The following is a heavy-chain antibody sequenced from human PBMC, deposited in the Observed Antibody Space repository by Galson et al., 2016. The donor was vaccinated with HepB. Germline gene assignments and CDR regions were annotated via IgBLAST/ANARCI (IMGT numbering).Heavy chain of an antibody. CDR3: TAGKLELLAYYYGMDV. CDR2: IKSKTDGGTT. J-gene: IGHJ6*02. D-gene: IGHD1-7*01. CDR1: GFTFSNAW. V-gene: IGHV3-15*07. Sequence: SLRLSCAASGFTFSNAWMNWVRQAPGKGLEWVGRIKSKTDGGTTDYAAPVKGRFTISRDDSKNTLYLQMNSLKTEDTAVYYCTAGKLELLAYYYGMDVWGQGTTVTVSS.